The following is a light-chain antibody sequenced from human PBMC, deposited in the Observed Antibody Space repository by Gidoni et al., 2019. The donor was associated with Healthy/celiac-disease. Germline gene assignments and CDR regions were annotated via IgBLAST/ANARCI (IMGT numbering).Light chain of an antibody. CDR1: QDISNY. Sequence: SPSSMSASVGDRVIITCQATQDISNYLKWYQQKPGKAPKLLIYDASNLETGVPSRFSGSGAGTDFTFTISSLQPEDIATYYCQQYDNLPLTFGGGTKVEIK. V-gene: IGKV1-33*01. CDR3: QQYDNLPLT. J-gene: IGKJ4*01. CDR2: DAS.